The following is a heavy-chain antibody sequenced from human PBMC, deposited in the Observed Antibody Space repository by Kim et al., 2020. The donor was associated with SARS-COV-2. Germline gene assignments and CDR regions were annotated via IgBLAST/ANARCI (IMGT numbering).Heavy chain of an antibody. V-gene: IGHV3-48*02. J-gene: IGHJ4*02. CDR3: ARPPYCSGGSCYKPFDY. D-gene: IGHD2-15*01. Sequence: VQCRFTISRDNAENSMYLQMNSLRDEDTAVYYCARPPYCSGGSCYKPFDYWGQGTLVTVSS.